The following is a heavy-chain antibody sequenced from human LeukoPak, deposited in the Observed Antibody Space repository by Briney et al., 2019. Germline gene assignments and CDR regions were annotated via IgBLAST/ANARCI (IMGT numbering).Heavy chain of an antibody. V-gene: IGHV3-74*01. Sequence: GGSLRLPCAASGFTFSSYWMHWVRQAPGKGLVWVSHIDSDGSSTTYGDPAKGRFTISRDNAKNTLYLQMSSLRVDDTAVYYCARGTAAEAGIDYWGQGTLVTVSS. CDR1: GFTFSSYW. CDR3: ARGTAAEAGIDY. CDR2: IDSDGSST. D-gene: IGHD6-13*01. J-gene: IGHJ4*02.